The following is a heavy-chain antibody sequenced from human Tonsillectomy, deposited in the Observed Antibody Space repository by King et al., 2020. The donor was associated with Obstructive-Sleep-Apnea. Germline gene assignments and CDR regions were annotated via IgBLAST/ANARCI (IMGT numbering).Heavy chain of an antibody. CDR3: AKDIYGDTYFDY. D-gene: IGHD4-17*01. J-gene: IGHJ4*02. Sequence: VQLVESGGGVVQPGGSLRLSCAASGFIFSTYGMHWVRQAPGKGLDWVAFIRFDGINKYYTDSVKGRFTISRDNSKNTLYLQMNSLRAEDTAVYYCAKDIYGDTYFDYWGQGTLVTVSS. CDR2: IRFDGINK. V-gene: IGHV3-30*02. CDR1: GFIFSTYG.